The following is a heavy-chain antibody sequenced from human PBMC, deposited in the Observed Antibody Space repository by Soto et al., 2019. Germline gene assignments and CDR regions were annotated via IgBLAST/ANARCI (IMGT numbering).Heavy chain of an antibody. Sequence: SETLSLTCAVSGGSISSSNWWSWVRQPPGKGLEWIGEIYHSGSTNYNPSRKSRVTISVDKSKNQFSLKLSSVTAADKAVYYCARDLTTWVPAAIYYYYYGMDVWGQGTTVTVSS. CDR2: IYHSGST. CDR1: GGSISSSNW. D-gene: IGHD2-2*01. V-gene: IGHV4-4*02. CDR3: ARDLTTWVPAAIYYYYYGMDV. J-gene: IGHJ6*02.